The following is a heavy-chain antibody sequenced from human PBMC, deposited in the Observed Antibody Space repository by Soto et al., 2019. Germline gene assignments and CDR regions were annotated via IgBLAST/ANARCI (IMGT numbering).Heavy chain of an antibody. J-gene: IGHJ6*02. V-gene: IGHV1-18*01. CDR1: GYTFTSYC. Sequence: ASLKVSCKASGYTFTSYCISWVRQATGQGLEWMGWISAYNGNTNYAQKLQGRVTMTTDTSTSTAYMELRSLRSDDTAVYYCATTPGYDILTGYYRGEGMDVWGQGTTVTVSS. D-gene: IGHD3-9*01. CDR2: ISAYNGNT. CDR3: ATTPGYDILTGYYRGEGMDV.